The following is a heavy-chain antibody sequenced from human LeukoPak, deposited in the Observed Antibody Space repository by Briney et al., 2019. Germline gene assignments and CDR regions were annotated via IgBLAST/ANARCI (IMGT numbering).Heavy chain of an antibody. J-gene: IGHJ5*02. CDR1: GFSFSSYA. CDR3: AKAYYSSVPDSWFDP. D-gene: IGHD1-26*01. CDR2: ISGSGSRT. V-gene: IGHV3-23*01. Sequence: PGGSLRLSCAASGFSFSSYAMSWVRQAPGKGLEWVSGISGSGSRTYHADSVKGRFPSSRDNSKNTLYLQMTSLRVEDTAVYYCAKAYYSSVPDSWFDPWGQGTLVTVSS.